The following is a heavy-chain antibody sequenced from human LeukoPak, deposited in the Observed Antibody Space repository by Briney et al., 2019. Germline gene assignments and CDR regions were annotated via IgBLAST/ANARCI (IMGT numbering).Heavy chain of an antibody. V-gene: IGHV4-39*01. CDR2: IYYSGST. CDR3: AKSYYDFWSGYGGGYYYYMDV. J-gene: IGHJ6*03. Sequence: PSETLSLTCTVSGGSISSSSYYWGWIRQPPGKGLEWIGSIYYSGSTYYNPSLKSRVTISVGTSKNQFSLKLSSVTAADTAVYYCAKSYYDFWSGYGGGYYYYMDVWGKGTTVTVSS. D-gene: IGHD3-3*01. CDR1: GGSISSSSYY.